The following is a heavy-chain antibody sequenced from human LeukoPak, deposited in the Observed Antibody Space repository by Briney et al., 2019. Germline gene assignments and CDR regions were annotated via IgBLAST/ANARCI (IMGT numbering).Heavy chain of an antibody. J-gene: IGHJ4*02. Sequence: GASVKVSCKASGYTFTNYGITWVRQAPGQGLEWMGWFSGYNGNTNYAQKLQGRVTMTADTSTSTASMELRSLRSDDTAVYYCARGSYSGYEDYWGQGTLVTASS. CDR1: GYTFTNYG. CDR3: ARGSYSGYEDY. CDR2: FSGYNGNT. D-gene: IGHD5-12*01. V-gene: IGHV1-18*04.